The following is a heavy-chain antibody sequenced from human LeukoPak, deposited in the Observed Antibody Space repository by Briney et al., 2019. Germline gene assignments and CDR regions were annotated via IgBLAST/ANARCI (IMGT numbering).Heavy chain of an antibody. V-gene: IGHV3-23*01. CDR1: GFTFGNYA. Sequence: GGSLRLSCEASGFTFGNYAMSWVRQAPGKGLEWVSSISGGSGTINYADSVKGRFIISRDNSKNTLYLQMNSLSAEDSSIYHCAKERPGYRYGYWTVDYWGQGTLVTVSS. CDR2: ISGGSGTI. D-gene: IGHD5-18*01. CDR3: AKERPGYRYGYWTVDY. J-gene: IGHJ4*02.